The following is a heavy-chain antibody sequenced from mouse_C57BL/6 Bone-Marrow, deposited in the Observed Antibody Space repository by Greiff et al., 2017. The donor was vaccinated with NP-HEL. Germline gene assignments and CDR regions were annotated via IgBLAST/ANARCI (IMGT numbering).Heavy chain of an antibody. V-gene: IGHV14-4*01. Sequence: VQLQQSGAELARPGASVKLSCTASGFNIKDDYMHWVKQRPEQGLEWIGWIDPENGDTEYASKFQGKATITADTSSNTAYLQLSSLTSEDTAFYYCTTWSRDYWGQGTTLTVSS. J-gene: IGHJ2*01. CDR2: IDPENGDT. D-gene: IGHD3-3*01. CDR3: TTWSRDY. CDR1: GFNIKDDY.